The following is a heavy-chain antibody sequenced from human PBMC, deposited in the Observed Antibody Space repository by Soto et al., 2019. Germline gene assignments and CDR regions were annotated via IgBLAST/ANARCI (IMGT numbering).Heavy chain of an antibody. D-gene: IGHD3-10*01. Sequence: QVQLVQSGAEVKKPGASVKVSCKASGYTFTGYYMHWVRQAPGQGLEWMGWINPNSGGTNYAQKFQYMVTMTRATSISTAYMEMSRLRSDDTAVYYCARVRINPVSTMVRGTETTYYYYGMDVCGQGTTVTVSS. CDR2: INPNSGGT. J-gene: IGHJ6*02. CDR3: ARVRINPVSTMVRGTETTYYYYGMDV. CDR1: GYTFTGYY. V-gene: IGHV1-2*02.